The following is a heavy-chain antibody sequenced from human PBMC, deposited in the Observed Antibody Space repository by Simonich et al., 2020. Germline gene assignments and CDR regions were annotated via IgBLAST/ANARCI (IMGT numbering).Heavy chain of an antibody. CDR2: KSYDGSNN. J-gene: IGHJ3*02. CDR1: GFTFSSYA. CDR3: AREGLLLDAFDI. V-gene: IGHV3-30*07. D-gene: IGHD2-15*01. Sequence: QVQLVESGGGVVQPGRSLRLSCAASGFTFSSYAMHWVRQAPGKGLEWVAVKSYDGSNNNYADSVKGRFTISRDNSKNTLYLQMNSLRAEDTAVYYCAREGLLLDAFDIWGQGTMVTVSS.